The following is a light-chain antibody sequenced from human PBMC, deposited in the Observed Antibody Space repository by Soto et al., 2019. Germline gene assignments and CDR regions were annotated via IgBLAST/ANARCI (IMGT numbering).Light chain of an antibody. Sequence: QSALTHPASVSGSPGQSITISSTGTSSDVGGYNSVSWFQQHPSKAPKLIIYEVSHRPSGVSIRFSGSKSGNTASLTISGLQAEDEADYYCNSYRHSTTLVFGTGTKVTVL. V-gene: IGLV2-14*01. J-gene: IGLJ1*01. CDR3: NSYRHSTTLV. CDR1: SSDVGGYNS. CDR2: EVS.